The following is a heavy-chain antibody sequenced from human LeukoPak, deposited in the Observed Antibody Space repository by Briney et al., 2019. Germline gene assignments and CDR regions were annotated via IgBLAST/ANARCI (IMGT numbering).Heavy chain of an antibody. CDR3: ARRVTLVRGVYYKGMDV. V-gene: IGHV4-59*11. D-gene: IGHD3-10*01. CDR1: GGSINSHY. J-gene: IGHJ6*02. Sequence: SETLSRTCTVSGGSINSHYWSWVRQPPGKGLEGIGNIYYRGSTNYNPALKSRVTISVDTSTKQFPLKMRSVTAADTAVYYCARRVTLVRGVYYKGMDVWGQGTTVTVSS. CDR2: IYYRGST.